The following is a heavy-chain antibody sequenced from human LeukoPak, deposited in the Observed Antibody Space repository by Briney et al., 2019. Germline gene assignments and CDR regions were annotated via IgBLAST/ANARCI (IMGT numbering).Heavy chain of an antibody. CDR2: IAPALNIV. D-gene: IGHD4-23*01. V-gene: IGHV1-69*04. Sequence: ASVKVSCKASGYTFTSYGISWVRQAPGQGLEWMGRIAPALNIVNYAQKFQGRVTITADKSTSTGYMELSSLRSEDTALYYCARDYGGNSPYYYYAMDVWGQGTTVTVSS. J-gene: IGHJ6*02. CDR3: ARDYGGNSPYYYYAMDV. CDR1: GYTFTSYG.